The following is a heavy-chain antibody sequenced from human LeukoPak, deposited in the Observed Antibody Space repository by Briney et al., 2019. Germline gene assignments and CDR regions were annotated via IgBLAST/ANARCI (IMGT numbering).Heavy chain of an antibody. CDR3: ASAVTTVTTVLGY. Sequence: PGGSLRLSCAASGFTFSSYSMNWVRQAPGKGLEWVSYISSSSSTIYYADSVKGRFTISRDNAKNSLYLQMNSLRAEDTAVYYCASAVTTVTTVLGYWGQGTLVTVSS. D-gene: IGHD4-17*01. CDR2: ISSSSSTI. CDR1: GFTFSSYS. V-gene: IGHV3-48*04. J-gene: IGHJ4*02.